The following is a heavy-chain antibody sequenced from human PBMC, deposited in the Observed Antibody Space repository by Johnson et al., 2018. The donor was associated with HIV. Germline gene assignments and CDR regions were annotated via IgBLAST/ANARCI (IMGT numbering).Heavy chain of an antibody. CDR2: INWNGGST. V-gene: IGHV3-20*04. Sequence: VQLVESGGGLVQPGGSLRLSCAASGFTFDDYGMSWVRQGPGKGLEWVSGINWNGGSTGYADSVKGRFTIPRDNTKNSLYLQMNSLRAEDTALYYCARGFVRITMILVADAFDMWGQGTMVTVSS. J-gene: IGHJ3*02. CDR3: ARGFVRITMILVADAFDM. CDR1: GFTFDDYG. D-gene: IGHD3-22*01.